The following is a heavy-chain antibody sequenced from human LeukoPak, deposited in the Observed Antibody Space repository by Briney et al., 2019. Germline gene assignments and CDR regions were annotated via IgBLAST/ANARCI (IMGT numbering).Heavy chain of an antibody. Sequence: PSETLSLTCSVPGDSINNHYWNWIRQPPGKGLEWVGYIHYSGGTTYNPSLESRVSISVDRSKKEFSLKLISVTRADTAVYYCARDYDFRVGQWYYAMDVWGQGTTVTVSS. CDR1: GDSINNHY. V-gene: IGHV4-59*11. J-gene: IGHJ6*02. D-gene: IGHD3-3*01. CDR3: ARDYDFRVGQWYYAMDV. CDR2: IHYSGGT.